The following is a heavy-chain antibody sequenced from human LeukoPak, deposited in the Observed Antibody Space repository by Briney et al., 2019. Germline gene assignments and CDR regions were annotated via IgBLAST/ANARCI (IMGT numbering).Heavy chain of an antibody. CDR1: GFTFSSYG. D-gene: IGHD5-18*01. J-gene: IGHJ4*02. CDR2: ISYDGSNK. CDR3: AKERGDSYGYFDY. Sequence: GGSLRLSCAASGFTFSSYGTHWVRQAPGKGLERVAVISYDGSNKYYADSVKGRFTISRDNSKNTLYLQMNSLRAEDTAVYYCAKERGDSYGYFDYWGQGTLVTVSS. V-gene: IGHV3-30*18.